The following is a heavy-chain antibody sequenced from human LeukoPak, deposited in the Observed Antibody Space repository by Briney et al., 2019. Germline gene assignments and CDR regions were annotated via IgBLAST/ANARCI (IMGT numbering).Heavy chain of an antibody. D-gene: IGHD6-6*01. CDR3: AKGGSSQPNYFNY. CDR1: GFTFSSFA. Sequence: GGSLRLSCAASGFTFSSFAMTWVRQAPGKGLEWVSAITGSGDSTYYADSVKGRFTISRDNSKNTLYVQMNSLRAEDTAVYYCAKGGSSQPNYFNYWGKGTLVTVSS. CDR2: ITGSGDST. V-gene: IGHV3-23*01. J-gene: IGHJ4*02.